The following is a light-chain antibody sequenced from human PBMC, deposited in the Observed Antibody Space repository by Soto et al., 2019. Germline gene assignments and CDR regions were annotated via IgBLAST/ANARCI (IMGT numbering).Light chain of an antibody. Sequence: QSALTQPASVSGSPGQSITISCTGTSSDVGGYDSVSWYQRHPGKAPKLMISEVSNRPSGVSNRFSGSKSGNTASLTISGLQAEDEADYYCSSYTSSSTPWVFGGGTKLTVL. CDR2: EVS. V-gene: IGLV2-14*01. CDR3: SSYTSSSTPWV. CDR1: SSDVGGYDS. J-gene: IGLJ3*02.